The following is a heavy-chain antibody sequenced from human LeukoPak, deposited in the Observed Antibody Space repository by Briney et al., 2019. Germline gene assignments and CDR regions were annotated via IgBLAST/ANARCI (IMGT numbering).Heavy chain of an antibody. J-gene: IGHJ4*02. CDR3: AKDRIVGVISGIDY. Sequence: GGSPRLSCATSAFTFCSYAMYWGPQAPGKGLEVVAGISYDGSNEYYAVSVTGRFTISRDNPQNPLYVLMNSLRAEDTAMYYCAKDRIVGVISGIDYWGQGTLVTVSS. V-gene: IGHV3-30*18. CDR2: ISYDGSNE. CDR1: AFTFCSYA. D-gene: IGHD3-10*01.